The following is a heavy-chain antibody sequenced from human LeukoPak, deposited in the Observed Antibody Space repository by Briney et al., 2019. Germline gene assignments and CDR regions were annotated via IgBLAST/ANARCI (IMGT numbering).Heavy chain of an antibody. Sequence: GGSLRLSCAASGFSFSSYALSWVRQAPGKGLEWVSGISGSGGNTYYADSVKGRFTISRDNSKNTLYLQVNSLRAEDTAVYYCAKTYYYDSSGSHDYWGQGTLVTVSS. J-gene: IGHJ4*02. CDR2: ISGSGGNT. CDR3: AKTYYYDSSGSHDY. V-gene: IGHV3-23*01. CDR1: GFSFSSYA. D-gene: IGHD3-22*01.